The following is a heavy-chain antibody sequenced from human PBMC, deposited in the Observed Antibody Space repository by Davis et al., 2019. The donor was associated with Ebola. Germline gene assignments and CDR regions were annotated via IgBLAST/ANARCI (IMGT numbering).Heavy chain of an antibody. Sequence: GEPLKISCAASGFTFSNYDMHWVRQATGKGLEWVSAIGTAGDTYYPGSVKGRFTISRENAKNSLYLQMDSLRAEDTAVYYCARDGAPPYSYGYYYYYGMDVWGQGTTVTVSS. CDR3: ARDGAPPYSYGYYYYYGMDV. CDR2: IGTAGDT. D-gene: IGHD5-18*01. V-gene: IGHV3-13*01. CDR1: GFTFSNYD. J-gene: IGHJ6*02.